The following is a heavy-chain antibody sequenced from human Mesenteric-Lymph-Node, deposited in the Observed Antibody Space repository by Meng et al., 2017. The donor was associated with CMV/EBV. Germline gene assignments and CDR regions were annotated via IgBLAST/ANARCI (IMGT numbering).Heavy chain of an antibody. D-gene: IGHD6-19*01. V-gene: IGHV4-39*01. CDR3: ARPFPSWQSPRLDPFGA. J-gene: IGHJ5*02. Sequence: LPLAESGPGQVHPSEPLSPSCTVSGDFISSCYYWGWIRPPPGRGLEWIGSVHYTGSTYYSPSLKSRVTVSVDTSKNQFSLRLTSVAAADTAVYYCARPFPSWQSPRLDPFGAWGQGTLVTVSS. CDR1: GDFISSCYY. CDR2: VHYTGST.